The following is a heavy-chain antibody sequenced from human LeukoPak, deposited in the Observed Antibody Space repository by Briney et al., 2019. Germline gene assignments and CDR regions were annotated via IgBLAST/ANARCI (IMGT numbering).Heavy chain of an antibody. D-gene: IGHD3-22*01. Sequence: SQTLSLTCTVSGGSISSGDYYWSWIRQPPGKGLEWIAYMYYSGSTYYNPSLKSRVTMSADTSKNQLSLKLSSVTAADTAVYYCARPDYYDSRIDPWGQGILVTVSS. CDR1: GGSISSGDYY. V-gene: IGHV4-30-4*01. CDR2: MYYSGST. J-gene: IGHJ5*02. CDR3: ARPDYYDSRIDP.